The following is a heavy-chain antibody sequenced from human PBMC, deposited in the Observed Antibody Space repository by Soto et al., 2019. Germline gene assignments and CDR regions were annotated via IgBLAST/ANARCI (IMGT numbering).Heavy chain of an antibody. CDR1: GFSLSSIGVA. V-gene: IGHV2-5*01. D-gene: IGHD3-10*01. Sequence: QITLKESGPALVKPTQTLTLTCTFSGFSLSSIGVAVRWIRQPPGKALEWLALLYWNDDRRYSPSLKSKLTITNDTSKNQVVLTMSNMDPADTATYYCAHSASVACYYYLDSWGQGSLV. J-gene: IGHJ4*02. CDR2: LYWNDDR. CDR3: AHSASVACYYYLDS.